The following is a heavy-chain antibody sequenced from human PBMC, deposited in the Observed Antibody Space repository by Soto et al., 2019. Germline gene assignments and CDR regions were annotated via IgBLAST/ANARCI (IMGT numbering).Heavy chain of an antibody. Sequence: EVQLVESGGGLVQPGGSLRLSCAASGFTFSNYLMYWVRQAPGKGLVWVSRINSDGSVSSYADSVKGRLTISRDNVKNTLYLQMDSLRAEDTAVYYCARGDCVGGTCYSLAGSFYYYMDVWGKGTTVTVFS. CDR2: INSDGSVS. D-gene: IGHD2-15*01. V-gene: IGHV3-74*01. CDR1: GFTFSNYL. CDR3: ARGDCVGGTCYSLAGSFYYYMDV. J-gene: IGHJ6*03.